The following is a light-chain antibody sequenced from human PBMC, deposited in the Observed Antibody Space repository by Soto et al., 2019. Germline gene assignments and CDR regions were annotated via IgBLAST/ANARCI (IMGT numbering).Light chain of an antibody. CDR1: NIGSHS. CDR2: YDS. Sequence: SSELTQPPSVSVAPGKTAWITCGGNNIGSHSVHWYQQKPGQAPVLIIHYDSDRPSGISERFSGSNSGNTATLIISRVEAGDEADYYCQVWDSNSDQPDVVFGGGTQLTVL. V-gene: IGLV3-21*04. J-gene: IGLJ2*01. CDR3: QVWDSNSDQPDVV.